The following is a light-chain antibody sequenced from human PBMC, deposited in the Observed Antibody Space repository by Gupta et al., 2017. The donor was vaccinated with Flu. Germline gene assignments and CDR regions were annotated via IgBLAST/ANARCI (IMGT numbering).Light chain of an antibody. CDR1: SSDIGNTDL. CDR3: CSYADSNTIWV. V-gene: IGLV2-23*01. CDR2: EGN. Sequence: QSALTQPPPVSGSPGQSIPISCTRPSSDIGNTDLVSWYQQHPGKAPKFMIYEGNKRPSGVSERFSGSKSGNTASLTISGLQAEDEADYYCCSYADSNTIWVFGGGTRLTVL. J-gene: IGLJ3*02.